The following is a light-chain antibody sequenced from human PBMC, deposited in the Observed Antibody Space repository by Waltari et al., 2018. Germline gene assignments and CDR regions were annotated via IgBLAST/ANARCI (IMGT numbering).Light chain of an antibody. J-gene: IGLJ2*01. Sequence: QSALTQPPSASGSPGQSVTISCTGTSRDIGAFNYFPWYQQHPGKAPKFMIYEVIKRPSGVPPRFSGYKSGNTASLTVSELQAEDEADYYCSSYAGSNGVLFGGGTKVTVL. V-gene: IGLV2-8*01. CDR2: EVI. CDR3: SSYAGSNGVL. CDR1: SRDIGAFNY.